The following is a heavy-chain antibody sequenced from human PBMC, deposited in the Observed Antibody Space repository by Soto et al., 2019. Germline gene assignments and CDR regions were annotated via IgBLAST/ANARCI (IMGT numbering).Heavy chain of an antibody. J-gene: IGHJ1*01. CDR3: ARLGTTGGLDV. CDR2: TSYDGSDK. CDR1: GFTFRSYV. D-gene: IGHD3-16*01. Sequence: QVQLVESGGGVVQPGTSLRVSCVGSGFTFRSYVIHWVRQAPGKGLEWVALTSYDGSDKYYGDSVRGRFTISRDNSRNTVDLQMDSLSLEDTALYYCARLGTTGGLDVWGQGTLVSVSS. V-gene: IGHV3-30*19.